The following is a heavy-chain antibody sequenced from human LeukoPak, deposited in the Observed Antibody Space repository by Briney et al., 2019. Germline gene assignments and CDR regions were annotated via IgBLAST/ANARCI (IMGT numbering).Heavy chain of an antibody. Sequence: GESLKISRKGSGYSFTSYWIGWVRQMPGKGLEWMGIIYPGDSDTRYSPSFQGQVTISADKSISTAYLQWSSLKASDTAMYYCARGKYCSSTSCYDGWLGSFDPWGQGTLVTVSS. CDR1: GYSFTSYW. V-gene: IGHV5-51*01. J-gene: IGHJ5*02. CDR2: IYPGDSDT. CDR3: ARGKYCSSTSCYDGWLGSFDP. D-gene: IGHD2-2*01.